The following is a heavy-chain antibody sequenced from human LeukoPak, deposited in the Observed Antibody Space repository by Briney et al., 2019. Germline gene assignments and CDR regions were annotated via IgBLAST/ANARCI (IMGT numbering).Heavy chain of an antibody. Sequence: GASVKVSCKASGYTFTSYYMHWVRQAPGQGLEWMGIINPSGGSTSYAQKFQGRVTITRDTSASTAYMELSSLRSEDTAVYYCASDYYDSSGYYSSFDYWGQGTLVTVSS. CDR2: INPSGGST. V-gene: IGHV1-46*01. D-gene: IGHD3-22*01. J-gene: IGHJ4*02. CDR3: ASDYYDSSGYYSSFDY. CDR1: GYTFTSYY.